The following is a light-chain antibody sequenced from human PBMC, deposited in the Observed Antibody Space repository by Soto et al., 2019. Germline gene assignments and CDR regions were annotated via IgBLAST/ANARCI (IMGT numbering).Light chain of an antibody. J-gene: IGLJ3*02. Sequence: SYVLTQPRSVSVALGQTATITCGGNNVGSKNMYWYRQRPGQAPVLVVYADSDRPSGIPERLSGSNSGSTATLTINRVEAGDEADYFCQVWDNTDEHPRVVFGGGTKLTVL. CDR1: NVGSKN. CDR2: ADS. CDR3: QVWDNTDEHPRVV. V-gene: IGLV3-21*02.